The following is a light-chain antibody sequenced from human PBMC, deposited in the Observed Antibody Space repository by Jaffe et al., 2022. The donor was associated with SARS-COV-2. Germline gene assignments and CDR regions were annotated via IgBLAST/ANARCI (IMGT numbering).Light chain of an antibody. Sequence: QSVLTQPPSASGTPGQRVTISCSGRSSNIGSNSVYWYQNLPGTAPKLLIHRNNQRPSGVPDRFSGSKSGTSASLAISGLRSEDEADYYCAAWDDSLSGLVFGGGTKLTVL. V-gene: IGLV1-47*01. CDR2: RNN. J-gene: IGLJ2*01. CDR3: AAWDDSLSGLV. CDR1: SSNIGSNS.